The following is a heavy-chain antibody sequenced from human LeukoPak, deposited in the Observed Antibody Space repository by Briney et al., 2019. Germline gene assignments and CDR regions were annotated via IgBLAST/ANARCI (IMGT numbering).Heavy chain of an antibody. V-gene: IGHV3-30*18. Sequence: GGSLRLSCAAAGFTFSRYGIHWVRQAPGKGLEWVAVISYDGSNKYYVDSVKGRFTISRDNSKNTLYLQMNSLRAEDTAVYYCAKEGRQGGHCSGGSCYSPLEYYFDYWGQGTLVTVSS. CDR3: AKEGRQGGHCSGGSCYSPLEYYFDY. CDR1: GFTFSRYG. D-gene: IGHD2-15*01. CDR2: ISYDGSNK. J-gene: IGHJ4*02.